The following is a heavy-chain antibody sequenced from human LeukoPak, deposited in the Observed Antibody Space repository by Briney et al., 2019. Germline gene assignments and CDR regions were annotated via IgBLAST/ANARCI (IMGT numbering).Heavy chain of an antibody. D-gene: IGHD6-13*01. CDR3: ARVFGIAAEIDY. J-gene: IGHJ4*02. CDR1: GFSFSSYN. Sequence: GGSLRLSCAASGFSFSSYNLNWVRQAPGKGLEWVSSLSTSSSYIYYADSVKGRFTVSRDNARNSLELQMNSLRAEDTAVYYCARVFGIAAEIDYWGQGTLVTVSS. CDR2: LSTSSSYI. V-gene: IGHV3-21*01.